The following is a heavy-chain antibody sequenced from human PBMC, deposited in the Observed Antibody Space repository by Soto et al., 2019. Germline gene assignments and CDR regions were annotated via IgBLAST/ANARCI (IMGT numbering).Heavy chain of an antibody. D-gene: IGHD1-26*01. CDR2: IYTRRSS. Sequence: HSYTLSLTSPVCGDSVNISDWNWMRQPPGEGLEWIERIYTRRSSNYNPSLHSRVTKLVDTCDNQVSLKLSSVTPADTAVYYGGSARPQPGIVGASGVYDWFDPWGQGSLVTVSS. V-gene: IGHV4-4*07. J-gene: IGHJ5*02. CDR1: GDSVNISD. CDR3: GSARPQPGIVGASGVYDWFDP.